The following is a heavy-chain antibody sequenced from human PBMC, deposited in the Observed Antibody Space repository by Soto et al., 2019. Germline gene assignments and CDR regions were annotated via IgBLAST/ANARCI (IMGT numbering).Heavy chain of an antibody. CDR3: ASLDPYYDILTSYSSPLEY. J-gene: IGHJ4*02. D-gene: IGHD3-9*01. CDR1: GYTFTSYG. V-gene: IGHV1-18*01. Sequence: QVQLVQSGAEVKKPGASVKVSCKASGYTFTSYGISWVRQAPGQGLEWMGWISAYNGNTNYAQKLQGRVTMTTDTSTSTAYMELRSLRSDDTAVYYCASLDPYYDILTSYSSPLEYWGQGTLVTVSS. CDR2: ISAYNGNT.